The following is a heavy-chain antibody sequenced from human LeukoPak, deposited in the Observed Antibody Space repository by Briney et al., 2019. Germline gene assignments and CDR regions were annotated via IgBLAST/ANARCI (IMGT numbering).Heavy chain of an antibody. CDR2: IYTSGST. D-gene: IGHD3-22*01. Sequence: SETLSLTCTVSGGSISSYYWSWIRQPAGKGLEWIGRIYTSGSTNYNPSLKSRVTMSVDTSKNQFSLKLSSVTAADTAVYYCARSRHYYDSSGYYYGSAFDIWGQGTMVTVSS. CDR3: ARSRHYYDSSGYYYGSAFDI. CDR1: GGSISSYY. J-gene: IGHJ3*02. V-gene: IGHV4-4*07.